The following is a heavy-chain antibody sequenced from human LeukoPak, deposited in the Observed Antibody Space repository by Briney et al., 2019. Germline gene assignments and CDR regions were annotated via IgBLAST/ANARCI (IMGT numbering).Heavy chain of an antibody. Sequence: PSETLSLTCAVYGVSFSGYYWSWSGHQPGKGLEWIGGINHSGSTNYNPSLKGRVTISVDTPKNQFPLKLNSVTAADTAVYYCASGSYYYYGMDVWGQGTTVTVPS. CDR3: ASGSYYYYGMDV. J-gene: IGHJ6*02. CDR1: GVSFSGYY. CDR2: INHSGST. V-gene: IGHV4-34*01.